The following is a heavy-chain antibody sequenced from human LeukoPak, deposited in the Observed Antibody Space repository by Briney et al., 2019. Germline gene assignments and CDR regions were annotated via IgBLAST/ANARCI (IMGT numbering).Heavy chain of an antibody. CDR1: GFTFSSYA. J-gene: IGHJ6*02. V-gene: IGHV3-23*01. Sequence: GGSLRLSCAGSGFTFSSYAMSWVRQAPGKGLEWVSAISGSGGSTYYADSVKGRFTISRDNSKNTLYLQMNSLRAEDTAVYYCAKYCSSTSCQPIPLPNYYYGMDVWGQGTTVTVSS. CDR3: AKYCSSTSCQPIPLPNYYYGMDV. D-gene: IGHD2-2*01. CDR2: ISGSGGST.